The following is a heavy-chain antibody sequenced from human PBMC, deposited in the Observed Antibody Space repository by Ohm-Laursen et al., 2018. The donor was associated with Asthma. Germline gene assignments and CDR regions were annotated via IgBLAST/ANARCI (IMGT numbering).Heavy chain of an antibody. J-gene: IGHJ4*02. CDR2: IYYSGST. CDR3: ARIEYSSYRYFDY. D-gene: IGHD6-6*01. Sequence: SDTLSLTCTVSGDSISSGGYYWSWIRQHPGKGLEWIGYIYYSGSTYYNPSLKSRVTISVDTSKNQFSLKLSSVTAADTAVYYCARIEYSSYRYFDYWGQGTLVTVSS. CDR1: GDSISSGGYY. V-gene: IGHV4-31*03.